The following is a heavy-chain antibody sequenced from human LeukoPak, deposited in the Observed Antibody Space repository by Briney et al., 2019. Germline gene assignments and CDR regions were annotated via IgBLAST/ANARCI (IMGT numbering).Heavy chain of an antibody. Sequence: SQTLSLTCTVSGGSISSGSYYWSWIRQPAGKGLEWIGRIYTSGSTNYNPSLKSRVTISVDTSKNQFSLKLSSVTAADTAVYYCARRNGPTLLDAFDIWGQGTMVTVSS. CDR1: GGSISSGSYY. V-gene: IGHV4-61*02. CDR2: IYTSGST. D-gene: IGHD2-8*01. CDR3: ARRNGPTLLDAFDI. J-gene: IGHJ3*02.